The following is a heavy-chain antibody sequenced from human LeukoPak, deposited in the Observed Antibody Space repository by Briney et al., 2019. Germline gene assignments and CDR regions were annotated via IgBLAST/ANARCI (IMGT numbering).Heavy chain of an antibody. Sequence: GGSLRLSCAASGFTFSRYGMHWVRQAPGKGLEWLAVMSSDGGDIYYADSVKGRFTISRDNSKNTLYLQMNSLRAEDTAVYYCAKQPATYYYDSSGYYWGQGTLVTVSS. D-gene: IGHD3-22*01. CDR2: MSSDGGDI. CDR1: GFTFSRYG. J-gene: IGHJ4*02. CDR3: AKQPATYYYDSSGYY. V-gene: IGHV3-30*18.